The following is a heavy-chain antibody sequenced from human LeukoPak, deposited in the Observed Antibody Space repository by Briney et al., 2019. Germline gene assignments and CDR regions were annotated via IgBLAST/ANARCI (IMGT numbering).Heavy chain of an antibody. CDR2: INAGNGNT. Sequence: ASVKVSCKASGYTFTSYAIHWVRQAPGQRLEWMGWINAGNGNTIYSQKFQGRVTITRDTSASTAYVELNSLRSEDTAVYYCARARYVIKFGAADNWGKGTLVTVS. D-gene: IGHD3-16*01. CDR1: GYTFTSYA. J-gene: IGHJ4*02. CDR3: ARARYVIKFGAADN. V-gene: IGHV1-3*01.